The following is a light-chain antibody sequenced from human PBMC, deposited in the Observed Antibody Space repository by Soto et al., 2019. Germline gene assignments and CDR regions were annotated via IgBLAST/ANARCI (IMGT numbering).Light chain of an antibody. CDR2: GAS. J-gene: IGKJ1*01. CDR1: QSVNSN. V-gene: IGKV3-15*01. Sequence: EIVMTQSPATLSVSPGERATLSCRASQSVNSNLAWYQQKPGQAPRLLIHGASTRATGIPVRFSASGYRTEFNLTISSLQSEDFAIYYCQQYNNWPQAFGQGTKVEIK. CDR3: QQYNNWPQA.